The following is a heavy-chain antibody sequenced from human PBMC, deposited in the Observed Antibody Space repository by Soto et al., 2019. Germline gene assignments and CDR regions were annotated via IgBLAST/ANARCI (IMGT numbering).Heavy chain of an antibody. CDR2: IIPIFGTA. Sequence: VQLVQSGAEVKKPGSSVKVSCKASGGTFSSYAISWVRQAPGQGLEWMGGIIPIFGTANYAQKLQGRVTITADESRSTSYMELSSLRSEDTAVYYCASGDYAFWCGPGGGMYVWGQANTATVSS. CDR3: ASGDYAFWCGPGGGMYV. V-gene: IGHV1-69*12. CDR1: GGTFSSYA. D-gene: IGHD3-3*01. J-gene: IGHJ6*02.